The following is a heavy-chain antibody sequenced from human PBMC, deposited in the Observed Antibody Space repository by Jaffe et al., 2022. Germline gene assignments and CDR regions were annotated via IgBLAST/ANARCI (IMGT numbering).Heavy chain of an antibody. D-gene: IGHD3-3*01. CDR3: ARGPLFEWLYY. J-gene: IGHJ4*02. V-gene: IGHV3-48*01. Sequence: EVQLVESGGGLVQPGGSLRLSCAASGFTFSSYSMNWVRQAPGKGLEWVSYISSSSSTIYYADSVKGRFTISRDNAKNSLYLQMNSLRAEDTAVYYCARGPLFEWLYYWGQGTLVTVSS. CDR1: GFTFSSYS. CDR2: ISSSSSTI.